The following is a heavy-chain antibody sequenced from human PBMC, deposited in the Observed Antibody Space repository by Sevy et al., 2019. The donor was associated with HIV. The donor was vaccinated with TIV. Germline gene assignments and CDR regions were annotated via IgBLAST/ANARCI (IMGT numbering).Heavy chain of an antibody. D-gene: IGHD2-21*01. CDR1: GYTFTNYG. Sequence: ASVKVSCKASGYTFTNYGITWVRQAPGQGLEWMGWISGYNGNTKYAQNLQGRVTMTTDTSTSTAYMELRSLRSDDTAVYYCARDESFSLLTVDLDYWGQGTLVTVSS. J-gene: IGHJ4*02. V-gene: IGHV1-18*01. CDR2: ISGYNGNT. CDR3: ARDESFSLLTVDLDY.